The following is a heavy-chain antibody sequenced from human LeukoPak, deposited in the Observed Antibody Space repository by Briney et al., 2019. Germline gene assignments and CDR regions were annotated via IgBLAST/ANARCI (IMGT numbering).Heavy chain of an antibody. V-gene: IGHV4-34*01. Sequence: SETLSLTCAVYGGSFSGYYWSWIRQPPGKGLEWIGEINHSGSTNYNPSLKSRVTISVDTSKNQFSLKLSSVTAADTAVYYCAKAYYYMDVWGKGTTATVSS. J-gene: IGHJ6*03. CDR3: AKAYYYMDV. CDR2: INHSGST. CDR1: GGSFSGYY.